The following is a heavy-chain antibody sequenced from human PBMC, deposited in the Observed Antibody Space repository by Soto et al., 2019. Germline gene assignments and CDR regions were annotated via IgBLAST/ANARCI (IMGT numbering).Heavy chain of an antibody. V-gene: IGHV4-30-2*01. J-gene: IGHJ3*02. D-gene: IGHD3-22*01. CDR3: ARHPETSYSDSSGTHHMWPGAFDI. Sequence: SETLSLTCGVSGDTISTGGYSWAWIRQPPGKALEWIGHTYHSGNPYYNPSLKSRVIISVDRSKNQFSLKVSSVTAADTAVYYCARHPETSYSDSSGTHHMWPGAFDIWGLGTMVTVSS. CDR2: TYHSGNP. CDR1: GDTISTGGYS.